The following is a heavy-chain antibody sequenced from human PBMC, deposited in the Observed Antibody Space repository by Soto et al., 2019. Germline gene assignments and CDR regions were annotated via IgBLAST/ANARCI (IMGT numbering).Heavy chain of an antibody. CDR2: INAGNGNT. D-gene: IGHD3-9*01. J-gene: IGHJ4*02. Sequence: QVQLVQSGAEVKKPGASVKVSCKASGYTFTSYAMHWVRQAPGQWLEWMGWINAGNGNTKYSQKFQGRVTITRDTSASTAYMELSSLRSEDTAVYYCARGRIDYDILTGYNDYWGQGTLVTVSS. CDR3: ARGRIDYDILTGYNDY. V-gene: IGHV1-3*01. CDR1: GYTFTSYA.